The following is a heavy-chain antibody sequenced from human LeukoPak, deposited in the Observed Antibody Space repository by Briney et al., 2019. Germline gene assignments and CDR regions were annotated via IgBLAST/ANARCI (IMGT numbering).Heavy chain of an antibody. Sequence: GASVKVSCKASGYTFTSYGISWVRQAPGQGLEWMGWISAYNGNTNYAQKLQGRVTMTTDTSTSTAYMELRSLRSDDKAVYYCASDATYYDILTGYPSPYNWFDPWGQGTLVTVSS. CDR1: GYTFTSYG. J-gene: IGHJ5*02. CDR2: ISAYNGNT. D-gene: IGHD3-9*01. V-gene: IGHV1-18*04. CDR3: ASDATYYDILTGYPSPYNWFDP.